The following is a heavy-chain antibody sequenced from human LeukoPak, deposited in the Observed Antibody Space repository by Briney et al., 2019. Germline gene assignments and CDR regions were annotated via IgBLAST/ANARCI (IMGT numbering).Heavy chain of an antibody. Sequence: ALVKVSCKASGYTFTSYDINWVRQATGQGLEWMGWMNPNSGNTGYAQKFQGRVTMTRNTSISTAYMELSSLRSEDTAVYYCARVLKPRRDLYYFDYWGQGTLVTVSS. CDR3: ARVLKPRRDLYYFDY. V-gene: IGHV1-8*01. CDR2: MNPNSGNT. D-gene: IGHD2-15*01. J-gene: IGHJ4*02. CDR1: GYTFTSYD.